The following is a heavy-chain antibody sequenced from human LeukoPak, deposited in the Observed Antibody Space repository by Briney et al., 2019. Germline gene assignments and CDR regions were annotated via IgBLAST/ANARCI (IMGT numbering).Heavy chain of an antibody. J-gene: IGHJ6*03. Sequence: GGSLRLSCAASGFTFSSYSMNWVRQAPGKGLEWVSSISSSSSYIYYADSVKGRFTISRDNAKNSLYLQMNSLRAEDTAVYYCARDRIEQQRTLGRSTNYYYYYYMDVWGKGTTVTVSS. D-gene: IGHD6-13*01. V-gene: IGHV3-21*01. CDR3: ARDRIEQQRTLGRSTNYYYYYYMDV. CDR1: GFTFSSYS. CDR2: ISSSSSYI.